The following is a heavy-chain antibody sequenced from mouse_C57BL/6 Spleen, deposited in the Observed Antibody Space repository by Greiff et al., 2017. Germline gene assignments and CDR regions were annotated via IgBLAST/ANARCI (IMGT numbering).Heavy chain of an antibody. CDR1: GFTFSDYG. Sequence: EVMLVESGGGLVQPGGSLKLSCAASGFTFSDYGMAWVRQAPRKGPEWVAFISNLAYSIYYADTVTGRFTISRANAKNTLYLEMSSLRSEDTAMYYCASPYGSSQAWFAYWGQGTLVTVSA. V-gene: IGHV5-15*04. D-gene: IGHD1-1*01. CDR2: ISNLAYSI. J-gene: IGHJ3*01. CDR3: ASPYGSSQAWFAY.